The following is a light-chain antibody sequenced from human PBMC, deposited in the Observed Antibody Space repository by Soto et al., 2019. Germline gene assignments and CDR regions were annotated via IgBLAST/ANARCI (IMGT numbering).Light chain of an antibody. Sequence: QSVRTQPASVSGSPGQSITISCTGTSSDVGGYDYVSWYQQHPGKAPKLMIYDVSNRPSGVSNRFSGSKSGNTASLTISGFQDEDEADYYCSSYTSSITLGVFGTGTKVTVL. CDR1: SSDVGGYDY. CDR3: SSYTSSITLGV. CDR2: DVS. V-gene: IGLV2-14*01. J-gene: IGLJ1*01.